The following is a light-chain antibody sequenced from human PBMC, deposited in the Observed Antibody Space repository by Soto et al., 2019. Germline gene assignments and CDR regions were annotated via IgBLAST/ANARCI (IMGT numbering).Light chain of an antibody. Sequence: EIVLTQSPGTLSLSPGERATLSCRASQSVSNTYLAWYQQKPGQAPRLLIYGASNRATGIPDRFSGSGSATDFTLTISRLEPEDFAVYFCQQSGSSPLTFGGGTKVDIK. CDR2: GAS. CDR1: QSVSNTY. CDR3: QQSGSSPLT. J-gene: IGKJ4*01. V-gene: IGKV3-20*01.